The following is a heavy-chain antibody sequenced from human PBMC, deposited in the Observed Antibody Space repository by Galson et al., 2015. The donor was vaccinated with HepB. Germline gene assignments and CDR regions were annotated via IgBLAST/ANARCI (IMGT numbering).Heavy chain of an antibody. J-gene: IGHJ3*02. CDR1: GFSFSAYW. Sequence: SLRLSCAASGFSFSAYWMSWVRQAPGKGLEWVANINHDGSKTYYVDSVKGRFTISRDNAKNSLYLQMNSLRVEDTAVYYCAKDEWCSGDSCYDALDIWGQGTMVTVSS. CDR3: AKDEWCSGDSCYDALDI. D-gene: IGHD2-15*01. CDR2: INHDGSKT. V-gene: IGHV3-7*04.